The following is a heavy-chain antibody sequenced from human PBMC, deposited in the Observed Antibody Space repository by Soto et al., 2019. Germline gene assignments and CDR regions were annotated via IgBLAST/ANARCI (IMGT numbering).Heavy chain of an antibody. CDR2: INSDGSST. CDR1: GFTFSSYW. D-gene: IGHD3-3*01. V-gene: IGHV3-74*01. J-gene: IGHJ5*02. Sequence: GGSLRLSCAASGFTFSSYWMHWVRQAPGKGLVWVSRINSDGSSTSYADSVKGRFTISRDNAKNTLYLQMNSLRAEDTAVYYCARDNNYDFWSGYYQTGNWFDPWGQGTLVTVSS. CDR3: ARDNNYDFWSGYYQTGNWFDP.